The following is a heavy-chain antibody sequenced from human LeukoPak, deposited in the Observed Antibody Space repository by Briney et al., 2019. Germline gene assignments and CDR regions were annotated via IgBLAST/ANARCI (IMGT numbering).Heavy chain of an antibody. V-gene: IGHV3-30*02. CDR2: IRYNGNNQ. J-gene: IGHJ4*02. CDR3: AKGEINYYGSGSHHDY. CDR1: GFTFNNYG. Sequence: GGSLRLSCAASGFTFNNYGMHWVRQAPGKGLEWVAFIRYNGNNQYYADSVKGRFTISRDNSKNTLYLQMNSLRAEDTAVYYCAKGEINYYGSGSHHDYWGQGTLVTVSS. D-gene: IGHD3-10*01.